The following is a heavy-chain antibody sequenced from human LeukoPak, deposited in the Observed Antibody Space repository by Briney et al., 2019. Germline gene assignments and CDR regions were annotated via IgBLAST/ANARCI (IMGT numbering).Heavy chain of an antibody. Sequence: SQTLSHTCTVSGGSISSGGYYWSWLRQHPGKGLEWIGYIYYSGSTYYNPSLKSRVTISVDTSKNQFSLKLSSVTAADTAVYYCTEYRGGAFDIWGQGTMVTVSS. J-gene: IGHJ3*02. V-gene: IGHV4-31*03. CDR1: GGSISSGGYY. CDR2: IYYSGST. D-gene: IGHD2-2*01. CDR3: TEYRGGAFDI.